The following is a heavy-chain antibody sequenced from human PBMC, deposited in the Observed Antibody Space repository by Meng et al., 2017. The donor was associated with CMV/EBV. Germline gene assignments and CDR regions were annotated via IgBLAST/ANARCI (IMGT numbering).Heavy chain of an antibody. CDR3: AHVGPNSSSWSTSFDY. Sequence: SGPTLVKPTQTLTLTCTFSGFSLSTSGLGVGWIRQPPGKALEWLALIYWNDDRRYSPSLKSRLTITKDTSKNQVVLTMTNMDPVDTATYYCAHVGPNSSSWSTSFDYWGQGTLVTVSS. CDR2: IYWNDDR. V-gene: IGHV2-5*01. CDR1: GFSLSTSGLG. J-gene: IGHJ4*02. D-gene: IGHD6-13*01.